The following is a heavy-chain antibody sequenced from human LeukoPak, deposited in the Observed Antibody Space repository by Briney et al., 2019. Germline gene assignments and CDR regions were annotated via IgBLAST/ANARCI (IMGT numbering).Heavy chain of an antibody. D-gene: IGHD5-12*01. V-gene: IGHV4-39*01. Sequence: SETLSLTCTVSGDSISISSYSWGWIRQPPGKGLGWIGSVYYGGTIYYNPPLNSRATISADTSKNQFSLQLNSVTAADTAFYYCARHDGRGGATMGAFDFWGQGSLVTVSS. J-gene: IGHJ5*01. CDR1: GDSISISSYS. CDR2: VYYGGTI. CDR3: ARHDGRGGATMGAFDF.